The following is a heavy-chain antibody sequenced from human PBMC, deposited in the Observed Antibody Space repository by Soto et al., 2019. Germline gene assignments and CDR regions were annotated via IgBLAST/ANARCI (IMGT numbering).Heavy chain of an antibody. D-gene: IGHD3-10*01. J-gene: IGHJ4*02. CDR2: IYSGGNT. CDR3: TRDSSYYGAGRGVLDY. CDR1: GFTVNNKY. Sequence: GGSLRLSCAVSGFTVNNKYMSWVRQAPGKGLEWVSVIYSGGNTDYAESVRGRFTVSRDTSKNTLYLQMNSLRAEDTAMYYCTRDSSYYGAGRGVLDYWGQGTPVTVSS. V-gene: IGHV3-66*01.